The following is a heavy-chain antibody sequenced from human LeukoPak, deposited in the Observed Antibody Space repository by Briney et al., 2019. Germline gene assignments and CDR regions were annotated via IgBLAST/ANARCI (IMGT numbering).Heavy chain of an antibody. V-gene: IGHV3-30*03. J-gene: IGHJ4*02. Sequence: PGGTLRLSCAASGFTFSSYGMHWVRQAPGKGLEWVAVISYDGSNKYYADSVKGRFTISRDNSKNTLYLQMNSLRAEDTAVYYCARDLKRVGSHGEFDYWGQGTLVTVSS. D-gene: IGHD1-26*01. CDR3: ARDLKRVGSHGEFDY. CDR1: GFTFSSYG. CDR2: ISYDGSNK.